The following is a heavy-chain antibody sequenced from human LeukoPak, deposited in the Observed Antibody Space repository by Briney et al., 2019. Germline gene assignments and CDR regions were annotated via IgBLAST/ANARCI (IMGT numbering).Heavy chain of an antibody. V-gene: IGHV1-18*01. Sequence: ASVKVSCKASGYTFTSYGISWVRQAPGQGLEWMGWISAYNGNTNYAQKLQGRATMTTDTSTSTAYMELRSLRSDDTAVYYCARDDRGYDKDAFDIWGQGTMVTVSS. CDR3: ARDDRGYDKDAFDI. CDR2: ISAYNGNT. D-gene: IGHD5-12*01. J-gene: IGHJ3*02. CDR1: GYTFTSYG.